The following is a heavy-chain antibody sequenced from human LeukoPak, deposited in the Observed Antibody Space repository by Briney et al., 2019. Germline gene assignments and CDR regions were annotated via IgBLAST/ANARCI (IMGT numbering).Heavy chain of an antibody. CDR1: GYAFSNYG. D-gene: IGHD6-13*01. V-gene: IGHV1-18*01. CDR3: AKDSTAGGGAFFQD. CDR2: TSTYNGNT. J-gene: IGHJ1*01. Sequence: GASVKVSGRASGYAFSNYGISWVRQAPGQGLEWLGWTSTYNGNTQHAQKFQGRVTMTTDTSTSTAYMELRSLRSDDTAVYYCAKDSTAGGGAFFQDWGQGTLVTVSS.